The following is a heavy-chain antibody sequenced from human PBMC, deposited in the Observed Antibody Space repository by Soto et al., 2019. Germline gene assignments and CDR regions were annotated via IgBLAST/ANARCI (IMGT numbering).Heavy chain of an antibody. CDR3: ARDQVGGGYYYGMDV. CDR1: GGTFSSYA. J-gene: IGHJ6*01. V-gene: IGHV1-69*01. D-gene: IGHD3-16*01. Sequence: QVQLVQSGAEVKKPGSSVKVSCKASGGTFSSYAISWVRQAPGQGLEWMGGIIPIFGTANYAQKFQGRGTVTGGESTSPAYLGLGRLRSEDTGVFYCARDQVGGGYYYGMDVW. CDR2: IIPIFGTA.